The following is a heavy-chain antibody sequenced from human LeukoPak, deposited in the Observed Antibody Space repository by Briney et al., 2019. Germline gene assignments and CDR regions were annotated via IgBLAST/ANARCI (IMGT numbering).Heavy chain of an antibody. CDR2: IRYDGSNK. J-gene: IGHJ4*02. CDR1: AFTFSSYG. D-gene: IGHD3-3*01. CDR3: AKDEEIFGVVPYYFDY. Sequence: PGGSLRLSCGASAFTFSSYGMHWVRQAPGKGLEWVAFIRYDGSNKYYADSMKGRCTISRDNYKNTLYLQMNSLRAEDTAMYYCAKDEEIFGVVPYYFDYWGQGTLVTVSS. V-gene: IGHV3-30*02.